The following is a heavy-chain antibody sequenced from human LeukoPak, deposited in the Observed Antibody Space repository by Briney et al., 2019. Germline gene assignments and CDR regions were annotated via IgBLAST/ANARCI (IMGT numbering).Heavy chain of an antibody. CDR1: GYTFTSYG. CDR3: ARGVDDFWSGYYDLIFDY. Sequence: PLASVKVSCKASGYTFTSYGISWVRQAPGQGLEWMGWISAYNGNTNYAQKLQGRVTMTTDTSTSTAYMELRSLRSDDTAVYYCARGVDDFWSGYYDLIFDYWGQGTLVTVSS. J-gene: IGHJ4*02. V-gene: IGHV1-18*01. D-gene: IGHD3-3*01. CDR2: ISAYNGNT.